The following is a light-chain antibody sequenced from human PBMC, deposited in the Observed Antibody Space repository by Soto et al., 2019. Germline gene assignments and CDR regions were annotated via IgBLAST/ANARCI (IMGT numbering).Light chain of an antibody. V-gene: IGKV2-28*01. J-gene: IGKJ1*01. CDR1: QSLLHSNGYNY. Sequence: DIVMTQSPLSLPVTPGEPASISCRSSQSLLHSNGYNYLDWYLQKPGQSPQLLIYLGSNRASGVPDRVSGSGSGTDFTLKISRVEAEDVGVYYCQHMRTFGQGAKVDIK. CDR3: QHMRT. CDR2: LGS.